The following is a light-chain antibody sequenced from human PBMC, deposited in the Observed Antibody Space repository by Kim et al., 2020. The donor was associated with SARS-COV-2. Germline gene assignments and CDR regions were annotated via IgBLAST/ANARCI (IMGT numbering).Light chain of an antibody. J-gene: IGKJ2*01. Sequence: SPGERATLSCRASQSVSSRYLAWYQQKPGQAPRLLIYGASSRANGIPDRFSGSGSGTDFTLTISRLEPEDFAVYYCQQYGSSPSYTFGQGTKLEI. CDR3: QQYGSSPSYT. CDR1: QSVSSRY. V-gene: IGKV3-20*01. CDR2: GAS.